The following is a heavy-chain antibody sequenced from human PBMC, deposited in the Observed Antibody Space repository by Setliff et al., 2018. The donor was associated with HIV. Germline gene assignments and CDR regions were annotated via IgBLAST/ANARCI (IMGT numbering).Heavy chain of an antibody. CDR2: IYTSGNT. V-gene: IGHV4-61*02. D-gene: IGHD6-19*01. Sequence: TLSLTCTVSGGSISSGSYYWSWIRQPAGKGLEWIGRIYTSGNTNYNPSLKSRVTISVDTSKNQFSLKLSSVTAADTAAYYCAAPAVAGTGGYYYAMDVWGQGTTVTVSS. CDR1: GGSISSGSYY. J-gene: IGHJ6*02. CDR3: AAPAVAGTGGYYYAMDV.